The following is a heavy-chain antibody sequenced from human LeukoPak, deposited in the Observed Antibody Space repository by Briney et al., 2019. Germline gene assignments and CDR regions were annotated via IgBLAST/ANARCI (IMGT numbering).Heavy chain of an antibody. J-gene: IGHJ4*02. Sequence: GGSLRLSCAASGFTFSNYDMHWVRQVTGKGLEWVSAIGTAGDTYYPGSVKGRFTISRENAKISLYLQMNSLRAGDTAVYYCARKSPSGQTDYWGQGTLVTVSS. CDR3: ARKSPSGQTDY. D-gene: IGHD6-19*01. CDR2: IGTAGDT. V-gene: IGHV3-13*01. CDR1: GFTFSNYD.